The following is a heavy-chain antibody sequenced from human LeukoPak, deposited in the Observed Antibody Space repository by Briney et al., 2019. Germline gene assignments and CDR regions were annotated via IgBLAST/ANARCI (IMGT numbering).Heavy chain of an antibody. CDR1: GFTFDDYA. V-gene: IGHV3-9*01. CDR2: ISWNSGSI. CDR3: AKEGGPYYDILTGYGMDV. J-gene: IGHJ6*02. Sequence: GRSLRLSCAASGFTFDDYAMHWVGQAPGKGLEWVSGISWNSGSIGYADSVKGRFTISRDNAKNSLYLQMNSLRAEDTALYYCAKEGGPYYDILTGYGMDVWGQGTTVTVSS. D-gene: IGHD3-9*01.